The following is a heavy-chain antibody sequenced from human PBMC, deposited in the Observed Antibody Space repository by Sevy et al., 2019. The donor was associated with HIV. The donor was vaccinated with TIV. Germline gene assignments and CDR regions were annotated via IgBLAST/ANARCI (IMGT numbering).Heavy chain of an antibody. CDR3: ARVSGRTRFDY. Sequence: SETLSLTCAVYGGSFSGYYWSWIRQPPGKGLEWIGEINHSGSTNYNPSLKSRVTISVDTSKNQFSLKLSSVTAADTAVYYCARVSGRTRFDYWGQGTLVTVSS. D-gene: IGHD1-1*01. V-gene: IGHV4-34*01. CDR1: GGSFSGYY. J-gene: IGHJ4*02. CDR2: INHSGST.